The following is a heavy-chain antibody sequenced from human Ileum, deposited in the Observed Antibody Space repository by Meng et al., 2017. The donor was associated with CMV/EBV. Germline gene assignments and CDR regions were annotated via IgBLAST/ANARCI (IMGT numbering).Heavy chain of an antibody. CDR2: ISVHHGNT. CDR1: GYTFTNHN. CDR3: ARDNWGYDY. D-gene: IGHD7-27*01. V-gene: IGHV1-18*01. Sequence: VDLVQSGTEVKKPVASVKASCKTAGYTFTNHNIAWVRQAPGQGLEWMGWISVHHGNTDYAQKYQDRVTMTRDTSTNTAYMELRSLTSDDTAMYYCARDNWGYDYWGQGTLVTVSS. J-gene: IGHJ4*02.